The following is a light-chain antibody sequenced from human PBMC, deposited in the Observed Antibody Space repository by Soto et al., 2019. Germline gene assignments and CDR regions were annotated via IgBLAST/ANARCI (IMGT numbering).Light chain of an antibody. Sequence: QSVLTQPASVSGSPGQSITISCTGTSSDVGGYNFVSWYQHHPGKAPKLMIYNVSNRPSGVSNRFSGSKSGNTASLTISGLQAEDEADYFCTSSTSGSLYVFGTGTKVTVL. J-gene: IGLJ1*01. CDR1: SSDVGGYNF. V-gene: IGLV2-14*01. CDR2: NVS. CDR3: TSSTSGSLYV.